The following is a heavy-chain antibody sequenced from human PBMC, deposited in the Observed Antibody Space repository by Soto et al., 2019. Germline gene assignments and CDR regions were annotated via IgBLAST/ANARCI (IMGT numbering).Heavy chain of an antibody. CDR1: GGSFSGYY. Sequence: PSETLSLTCAVYGGSFSGYYWSWIRQPPGKGLEWIGEINHSGSTNYNPSLKSRVTISVDTSKNQFSLKLSSVTAADTAVYYCARGRTYYYDRSGSNSKYWFDPWGQGTLVSGS. V-gene: IGHV4-34*01. CDR3: ARGRTYYYDRSGSNSKYWFDP. CDR2: INHSGST. D-gene: IGHD3-22*01. J-gene: IGHJ5*02.